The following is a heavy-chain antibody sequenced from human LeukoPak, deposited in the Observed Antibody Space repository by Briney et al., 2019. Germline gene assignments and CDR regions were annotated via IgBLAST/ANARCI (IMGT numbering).Heavy chain of an antibody. V-gene: IGHV1-2*02. J-gene: IGHJ4*02. CDR1: GYTFTGYY. Sequence: ASVKVSCKASGYTFTGYYMHWLRQAPGQGLEWMGWINPNTGATNNAQKFQGRVTMTRDTSISTAYMELSTLRSDDTAVYYCARAGWELVPFDYWGQGTLVTVSS. CDR2: INPNTGAT. D-gene: IGHD1-26*01. CDR3: ARAGWELVPFDY.